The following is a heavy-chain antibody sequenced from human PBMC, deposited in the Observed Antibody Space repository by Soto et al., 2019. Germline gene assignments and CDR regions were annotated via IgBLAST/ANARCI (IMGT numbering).Heavy chain of an antibody. D-gene: IGHD5-18*01. CDR3: ARDLGKNTAMDAFDI. Sequence: QVQLVESGGGVVQPGRSLRLSCSASGFTFSSYGMHWVRQAPGKGLEWVAVIWYDGSNKYYADSVKGRFTISRDNSKNTLYLQMNSLIAEDTAVYYCARDLGKNTAMDAFDIWGQGTMVTVSS. V-gene: IGHV3-33*01. J-gene: IGHJ3*02. CDR2: IWYDGSNK. CDR1: GFTFSSYG.